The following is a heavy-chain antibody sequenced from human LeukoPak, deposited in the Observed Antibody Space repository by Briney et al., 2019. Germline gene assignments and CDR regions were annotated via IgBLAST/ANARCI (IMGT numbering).Heavy chain of an antibody. Sequence: GGSLRLSCAASGFTFSSNWMHWVRQAPGKGLVWVSRINEDGSTTNYADSVKGRSTIFRDNAKNSLYLQMNSLRAEDTAVYYCASLRGGVGAADWGQGTLVTVSS. V-gene: IGHV3-74*01. CDR1: GFTFSSNW. CDR2: INEDGSTT. J-gene: IGHJ4*02. CDR3: ASLRGGVGAAD. D-gene: IGHD1-26*01.